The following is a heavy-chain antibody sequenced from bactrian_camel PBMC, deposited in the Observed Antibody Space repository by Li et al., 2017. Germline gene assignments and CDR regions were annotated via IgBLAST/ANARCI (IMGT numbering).Heavy chain of an antibody. CDR2: ITASGGGA. J-gene: IGHJ4*01. D-gene: IGHD6*01. Sequence: VQLVESGGGLVQPGGSLRLSCAASGFTLSSLGMSWVRQVPGKGLEWVSYITASGGGAYYADSVKGRFTISQDDAKNTVYLQMNTLEPEDTGMYYCGADPSPPPRRGPWYAAARYWGQGTQVTVS. CDR3: GADPSPPPRRGPWYAAARY. V-gene: IGHV3S40*01. CDR1: GFTLSSLG.